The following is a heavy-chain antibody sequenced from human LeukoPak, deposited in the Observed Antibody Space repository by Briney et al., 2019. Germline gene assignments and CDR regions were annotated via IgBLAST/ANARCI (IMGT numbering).Heavy chain of an antibody. Sequence: PGGSLRLSCAASGFTFSSYSMNWVRQAPGKGLEWVSSISSSSSYIYYADSVKGRFTISRDNSKNTVYLQMNSLRAEDTSVYFCARGIAGGFDYWGHGTLVTVSS. J-gene: IGHJ4*01. D-gene: IGHD6-13*01. CDR2: ISSSSSYI. V-gene: IGHV3-21*01. CDR3: ARGIAGGFDY. CDR1: GFTFSSYS.